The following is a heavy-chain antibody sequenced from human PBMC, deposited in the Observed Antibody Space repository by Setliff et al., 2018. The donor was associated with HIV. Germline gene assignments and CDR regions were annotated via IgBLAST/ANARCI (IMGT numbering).Heavy chain of an antibody. J-gene: IGHJ6*03. V-gene: IGHV4-34*01. D-gene: IGHD5-18*01. CDR1: GGSFSGYY. CDR2: INPGGST. CDR3: ASAVSSFTAVDTFYYYYYMDV. Sequence: PSETLSLTCAIYGGSFSGYYWSWIRQSPGEGLEWIGEINPGGSTKYNPSLKSRVTISEDTSKNQFSLNLSSVTAADTAVYYCASAVSSFTAVDTFYYYYYMDVWGKGTTVTVSS.